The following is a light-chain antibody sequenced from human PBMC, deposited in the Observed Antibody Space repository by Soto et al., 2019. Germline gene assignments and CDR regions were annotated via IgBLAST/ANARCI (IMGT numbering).Light chain of an antibody. CDR2: GAS. Sequence: IVLTQSTGTLSLSPGERTTLSCRASQSGSSSYLAWYQQKPGQAPRLLIYGASSRATGIPDRFSGSGSGTDFTLTISRLEPEDFAVYYCHQYGSSPKTFGQGAKVEIK. CDR3: HQYGSSPKT. J-gene: IGKJ1*01. CDR1: QSGSSSY. V-gene: IGKV3-20*01.